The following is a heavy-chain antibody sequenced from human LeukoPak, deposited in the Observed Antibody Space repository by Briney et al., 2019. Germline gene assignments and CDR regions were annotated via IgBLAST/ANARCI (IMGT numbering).Heavy chain of an antibody. CDR3: AQEHFDTSGYYSRFDN. Sequence: GGSLRLSCAASGFTFNSYAIDWVRQAPGKGLEWVAVISYDGSNKYYADSVKGRFTISRDNSQNTVYLHMNSLRADDTAVYYCAQEHFDTSGYYSRFDNWGQGILVTVSS. CDR1: GFTFNSYA. D-gene: IGHD3-22*01. CDR2: ISYDGSNK. V-gene: IGHV3-30*04. J-gene: IGHJ4*02.